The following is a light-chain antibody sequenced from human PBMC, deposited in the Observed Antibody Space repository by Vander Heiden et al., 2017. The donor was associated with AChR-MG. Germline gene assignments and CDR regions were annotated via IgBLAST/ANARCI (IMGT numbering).Light chain of an antibody. V-gene: IGLV2-14*01. CDR1: STDVGAYNY. CDR2: DVS. CDR3: SSFTRNTTWV. J-gene: IGLJ3*02. Sequence: QSALPQPASVSGSPGQSITISCTGTSTDVGAYNYVSWYQQHPGEAPKLMIYDVSNRPSGISYRFSGSKSGNTASLTISGLQADDEADYYCSSFTRNTTWVFGGGTKLTVL.